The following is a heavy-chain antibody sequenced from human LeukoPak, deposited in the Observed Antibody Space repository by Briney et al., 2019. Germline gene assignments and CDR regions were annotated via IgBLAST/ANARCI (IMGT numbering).Heavy chain of an antibody. CDR2: INPNSGGT. D-gene: IGHD2-8*01. Sequence: ASVKVSCKASGYTFTCYYMHWVRQAPGQGLEWMGWINPNSGGTNYAQKFQGRVTMTRDTSISTAYMELSRLRSDDTAVYYCARERGCRVCTNGVCCNYYYGMDVWGQGTTVTVSS. CDR1: GYTFTCYY. CDR3: ARERGCRVCTNGVCCNYYYGMDV. J-gene: IGHJ6*02. V-gene: IGHV1-2*02.